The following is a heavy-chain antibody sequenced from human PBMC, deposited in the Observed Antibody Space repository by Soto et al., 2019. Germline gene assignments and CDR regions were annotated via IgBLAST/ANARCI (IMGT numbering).Heavy chain of an antibody. CDR2: ISGGGNDR. D-gene: IGHD4-17*01. CDR1: GFPFSSYA. Sequence: PGWSLRLSCAASGFPFSSYAMSWVRQTPEKGLEWVAGISGGGNDRYYADFVQGRFTFSRDNSRNILYLQMNSLRADDTAMYFCARSLFTVPPDNEHFDYWGQGTLVTVSS. V-gene: IGHV3-23*01. CDR3: ARSLFTVPPDNEHFDY. J-gene: IGHJ4*02.